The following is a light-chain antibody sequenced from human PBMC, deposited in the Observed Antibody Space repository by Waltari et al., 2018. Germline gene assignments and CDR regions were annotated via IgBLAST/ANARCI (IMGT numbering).Light chain of an antibody. J-gene: IGKJ5*01. CDR2: DAS. V-gene: IGKV1-13*02. CDR3: QQFNSFPIT. CDR1: QGISSA. Sequence: AIQLTQSQSSLSASVGDRVTITCRASQGISSALAWYQQKPGQAPKVLIYDASSLESGVPSRFRGSGSGTYFTLTISSLQPEDFATYYCQQFNSFPITFGLGTRLDIK.